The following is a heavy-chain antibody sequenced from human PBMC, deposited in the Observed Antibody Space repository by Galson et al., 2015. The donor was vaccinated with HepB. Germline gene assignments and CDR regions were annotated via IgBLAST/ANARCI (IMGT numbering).Heavy chain of an antibody. CDR3: ARTGSGSYNY. D-gene: IGHD3-10*01. J-gene: IGHJ4*02. V-gene: IGHV4-38-2*02. CDR1: GYSISSGYY. CDR2: IYHSGST. Sequence: ETLSLTCTVSGYSISSGYYWGWIRQPPGKGLEWIGSIYHSGSTYYNPSLKSRVTISVDTSKNQFSLKLSSVTAADTAVYYCARTGSGSYNYWGQGTLVTVSS.